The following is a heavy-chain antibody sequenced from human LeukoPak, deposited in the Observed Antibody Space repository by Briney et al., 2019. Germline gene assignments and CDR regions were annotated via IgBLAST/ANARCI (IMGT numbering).Heavy chain of an antibody. CDR2: INPNSGGT. Sequence: ASVKVSCKASGYTFTGYYMHWVRQAPGQGLEWMGWINPNSGGTNYAQKFQGRVTMTRDTSISTAYMELNRLRSDDTAVYYCARVKGATSPLDYWGQGTLVTVSS. CDR3: ARVKGATSPLDY. D-gene: IGHD5-24*01. V-gene: IGHV1-2*02. J-gene: IGHJ4*02. CDR1: GYTFTGYY.